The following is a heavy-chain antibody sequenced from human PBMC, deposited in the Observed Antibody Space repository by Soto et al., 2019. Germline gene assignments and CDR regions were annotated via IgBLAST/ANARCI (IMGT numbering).Heavy chain of an antibody. J-gene: IGHJ3*02. CDR3: AKDRYDSSGYPDAFAI. D-gene: IGHD3-22*01. CDR1: GFTFSSYG. V-gene: IGHV3-30*18. CDR2: ISYDGSNK. Sequence: QVHLVDSGGGVVQPGRSLRLSCAASGFTFSSYGMHWVRQAPGKGLGWVAVISYDGSNKYYGVSVKGRFTISRNNSTNTLYLQMNSLRAEDTAVYYCAKDRYDSSGYPDAFAILGQGTIVTVSS.